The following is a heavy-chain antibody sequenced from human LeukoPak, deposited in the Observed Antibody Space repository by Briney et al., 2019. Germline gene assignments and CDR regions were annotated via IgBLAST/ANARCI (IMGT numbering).Heavy chain of an antibody. Sequence: PGGSLRLSCAASGFTFSSYAMSWVRQAPGKGLEWVSAISGSGGSTYYADSVKGRFTISRDNSKNTLYLQMNSLRAEDTAVYYCAKDAVITMVRGAMGYFDYWGQGTLVTVSS. CDR3: AKDAVITMVRGAMGYFDY. CDR2: ISGSGGST. J-gene: IGHJ4*02. D-gene: IGHD3-10*01. V-gene: IGHV3-23*01. CDR1: GFTFSSYA.